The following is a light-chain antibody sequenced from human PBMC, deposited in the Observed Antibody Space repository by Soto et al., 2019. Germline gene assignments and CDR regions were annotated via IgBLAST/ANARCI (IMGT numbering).Light chain of an antibody. V-gene: IGLV2-14*01. CDR1: SSDVGGYNY. Sequence: QSALTQPASVSGSPGQSITISCTGTSSDVGGYNYVSWYQHHPGKAPQLMIYEVNNRPSGVSNRFSGCKSGNTASLTISGLQAEDEADYYCSSYTSISTYVFGSGTKLTVL. CDR2: EVN. J-gene: IGLJ1*01. CDR3: SSYTSISTYV.